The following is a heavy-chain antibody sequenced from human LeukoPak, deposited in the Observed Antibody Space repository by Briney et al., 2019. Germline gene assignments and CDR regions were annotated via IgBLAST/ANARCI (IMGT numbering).Heavy chain of an antibody. D-gene: IGHD7-27*01. Sequence: ASVTVSCTASGYTLTSYYMHWVRQAPGQGLEWMGRINPSGGSTSYAQKFQDRVTMTRNTSISTAYMELSSLRSDDTAVYYCARGPPNWGYDYWGPGTLVTVSS. CDR1: GYTLTSYY. J-gene: IGHJ4*02. V-gene: IGHV1-46*01. CDR2: INPSGGST. CDR3: ARGPPNWGYDY.